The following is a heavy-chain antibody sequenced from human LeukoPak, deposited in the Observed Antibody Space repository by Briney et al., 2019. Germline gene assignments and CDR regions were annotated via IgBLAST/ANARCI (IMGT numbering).Heavy chain of an antibody. V-gene: IGHV1-18*01. CDR2: ISAYNGNT. J-gene: IGHJ4*02. Sequence: GASVKVSCKASGYTFTSYGISWVRQAPGQGLEWMGWISAYNGNTNYAQKLQGRVTMTTDTSTSTAYMELRSLRSDDTAVYYCARVKYYYDSSGYYYTSSGYFDYWGQGTLVTVSS. D-gene: IGHD3-22*01. CDR1: GYTFTSYG. CDR3: ARVKYYYDSSGYYYTSSGYFDY.